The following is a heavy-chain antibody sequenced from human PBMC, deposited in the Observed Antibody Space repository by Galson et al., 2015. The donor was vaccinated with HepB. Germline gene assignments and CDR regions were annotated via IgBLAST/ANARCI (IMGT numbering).Heavy chain of an antibody. CDR1: GFTFSSYS. Sequence: SLRLSCAASGFTFSSYSMNWVRQAPGKGLEWVSYISSSSSTIYYADSVKGRFTISRDNAKNSLYLQMNSLRDEDTAVYYCARVGGRWRLGWYRGGNWFDPWGQGTLVTVSS. V-gene: IGHV3-48*02. D-gene: IGHD6-19*01. CDR3: ARVGGRWRLGWYRGGNWFDP. J-gene: IGHJ5*02. CDR2: ISSSSSTI.